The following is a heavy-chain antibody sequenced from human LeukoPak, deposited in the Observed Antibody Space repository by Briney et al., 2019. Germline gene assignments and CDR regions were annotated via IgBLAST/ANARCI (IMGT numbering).Heavy chain of an antibody. CDR1: GFTFSSSW. Sequence: GGSLRLSCAASGFTFSSSWMHWVCQAPEKGLEWVADIKCDGSEKYYVDSVKGRFTISRDNAKNSLYLQMNSLRAEDTAVYYCARGPYYDILTGFLDYWGQGTLVTVSS. V-gene: IGHV3-52*01. CDR2: IKCDGSEK. D-gene: IGHD3-9*01. CDR3: ARGPYYDILTGFLDY. J-gene: IGHJ4*02.